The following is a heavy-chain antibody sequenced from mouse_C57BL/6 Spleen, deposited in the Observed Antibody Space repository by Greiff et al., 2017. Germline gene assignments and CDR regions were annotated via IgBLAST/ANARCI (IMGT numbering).Heavy chain of an antibody. CDR2: IDPSDSYT. J-gene: IGHJ2*01. CDR1: GYTFTSYW. Sequence: VQLQQPGAELVMPGASVKLSCKASGYTFTSYWMHWVKQRPGQGLEWIREIDPSDSYTNYNQKFKGKSTLTVDKSSSTAYMQLSSLTSEDSAVYYCTRRGQRYYDYWGQGTTLTVSS. V-gene: IGHV1-69*01. CDR3: TRRGQRYYDY.